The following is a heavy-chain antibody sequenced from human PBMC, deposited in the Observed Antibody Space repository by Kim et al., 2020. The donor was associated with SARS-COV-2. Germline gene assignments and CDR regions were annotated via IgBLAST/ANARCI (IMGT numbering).Heavy chain of an antibody. CDR3: ARTVVNLQSFFAY. Sequence: SETLSLTCTVSGGSISSSSYYWGWIRQPPGKGLEWIGSIYYSGSTYYNPSLKSRVTISVDTSKNQFSLKLSSVTAADTAVYYCARTVVNLQSFFAYWGQGTLVTVSS. J-gene: IGHJ4*02. V-gene: IGHV4-39*01. CDR1: GGSISSSSYY. CDR2: IYYSGST. D-gene: IGHD2-15*01.